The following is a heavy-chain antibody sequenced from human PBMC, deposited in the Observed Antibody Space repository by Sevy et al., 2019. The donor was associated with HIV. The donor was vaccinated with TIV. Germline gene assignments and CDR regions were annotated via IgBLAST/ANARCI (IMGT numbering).Heavy chain of an antibody. CDR3: ARVQSRITMVRGAPSGNAFDI. J-gene: IGHJ3*02. V-gene: IGHV4-34*01. Sequence: SETLSLTCAVYGGSFSGYYWSWIRQPPGKGLEWIGEINHSGSTNYNPSLKSRVTISVDTSKNRFSLKLGSVTAADTAVYYCARVQSRITMVRGAPSGNAFDIWGQGTMVTVSS. D-gene: IGHD3-10*01. CDR2: INHSGST. CDR1: GGSFSGYY.